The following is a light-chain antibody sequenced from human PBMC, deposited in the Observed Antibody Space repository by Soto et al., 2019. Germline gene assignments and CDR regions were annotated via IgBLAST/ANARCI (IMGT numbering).Light chain of an antibody. CDR3: QEYKAAPLT. CDR1: QSISSW. Sequence: DIQMSRSPSTPSPFVEDRFTITCRASQSISSWLAWYQQKPGKVPKLLIYAASSWPTGVPARFSGSGSGTDFTLSISSLQPEDVATYYCQEYKAAPLTFGEGTKVDIK. CDR2: AAS. J-gene: IGKJ4*01. V-gene: IGKV1-27*01.